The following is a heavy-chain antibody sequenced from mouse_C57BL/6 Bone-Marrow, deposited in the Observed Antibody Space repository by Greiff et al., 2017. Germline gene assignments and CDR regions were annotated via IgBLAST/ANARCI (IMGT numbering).Heavy chain of an antibody. CDR1: GYTFTSYW. V-gene: IGHV1-52*01. CDR2: IDPSDSET. J-gene: IGHJ3*01. CDR3: ARWGGSSLGFAY. Sequence: QVQLQQPGAELVRPGSSVKLSCKASGYTFTSYWMHWVKQRPIQGLEWIGNIDPSDSETHYNQKFKDKATLTVDKSSSTAYMQLSSLTSEDSAVYYCARWGGSSLGFAYWGQGTLVTVSA. D-gene: IGHD1-1*01.